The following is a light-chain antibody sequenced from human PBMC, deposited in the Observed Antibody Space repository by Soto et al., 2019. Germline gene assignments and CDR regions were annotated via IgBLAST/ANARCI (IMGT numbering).Light chain of an antibody. Sequence: EIVMTQSPATLSVSPGERATLSCRASQSVSSNLAWYQQKPGQAPRRLIYSASTRAPGIPARFSGSGSGTEFTLTISSLQSEDFAVYYCQQYNNWPPITFGQGTRLEIK. CDR3: QQYNNWPPIT. V-gene: IGKV3-15*01. J-gene: IGKJ5*01. CDR1: QSVSSN. CDR2: SAS.